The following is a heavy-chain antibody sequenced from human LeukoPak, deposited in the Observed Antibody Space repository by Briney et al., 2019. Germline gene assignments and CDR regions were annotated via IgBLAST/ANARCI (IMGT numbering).Heavy chain of an antibody. CDR2: IYPGDSDT. CDR3: ARLTESTYYYYGMDV. J-gene: IGHJ6*02. D-gene: IGHD2/OR15-2a*01. CDR1: GYSFTSYW. V-gene: IGHV5-51*01. Sequence: GESLQISCKGSGYSFTSYWIGWVRQMPGKGLEWMGIIYPGDSDTRYSPSFQGQVTISADKSISTAYLQWSSLKASDTAMYYCARLTESTYYYYGMDVWGQGTTVTVSS.